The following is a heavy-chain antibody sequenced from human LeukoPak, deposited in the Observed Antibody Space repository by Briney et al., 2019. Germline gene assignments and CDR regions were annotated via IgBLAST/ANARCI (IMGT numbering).Heavy chain of an antibody. D-gene: IGHD6-19*01. J-gene: IGHJ4*02. CDR3: AKGRYSSGWLFDY. V-gene: IGHV3-9*01. Sequence: PGGSLRLSCAASGFTFDDYAMHWVRQAPGKGLEWVSGISWNSGSIGYADSVKGRFTISRDNAKNSLYLQMNSLRAEDTALYYCAKGRYSSGWLFDYWGQGTLVTVSS. CDR2: ISWNSGSI. CDR1: GFTFDDYA.